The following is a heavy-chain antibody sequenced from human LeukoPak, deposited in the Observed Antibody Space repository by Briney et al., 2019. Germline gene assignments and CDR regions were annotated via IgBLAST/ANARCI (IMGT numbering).Heavy chain of an antibody. CDR1: GFTFRDYY. D-gene: IGHD6-19*01. J-gene: IGHJ4*02. V-gene: IGHV3-11*04. CDR3: ARGAYSSGWAYFDH. Sequence: GGSLRLSCAASGFTFRDYYMSWIRQAPGKGLEWVSYISSSGSAIYFADSVKGRFTISRDNAKNSLYLQMNSLKAEDTAVYYCARGAYSSGWAYFDHWGQGTLVTVSS. CDR2: ISSSGSAI.